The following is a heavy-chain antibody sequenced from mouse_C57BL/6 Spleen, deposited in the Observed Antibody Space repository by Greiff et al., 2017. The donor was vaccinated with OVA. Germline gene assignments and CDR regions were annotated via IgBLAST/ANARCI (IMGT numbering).Heavy chain of an antibody. D-gene: IGHD2-2*01. J-gene: IGHJ3*01. CDR1: GFTFSDYG. CDR3: AKIYYGYFAY. Sequence: DVMLVESGGGLVKPGGSLKLSCAASGFTFSDYGMHWVRQAPEKGLEWVAYISSGSSTIYYADTVKGRFTISRDNAKNTLFLQMTSLRSEDTAMYYCAKIYYGYFAYWGQGTLVTVSA. V-gene: IGHV5-17*01. CDR2: ISSGSSTI.